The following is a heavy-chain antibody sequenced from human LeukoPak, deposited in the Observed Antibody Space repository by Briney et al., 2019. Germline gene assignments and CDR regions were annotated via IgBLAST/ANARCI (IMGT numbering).Heavy chain of an antibody. CDR3: ARTARGYDILTGYYCTGPDY. D-gene: IGHD3-9*01. Sequence: GGSLRLSCAASGFTFSDYYMSWIRQAPGKGLEWVSYISSSGSTIYYADSVKGRFTISRDNAKNSLYLQMNSLRAEDTAVYYCARTARGYDILTGYYCTGPDYWGQGTLVTVSS. CDR1: GFTFSDYY. J-gene: IGHJ4*02. CDR2: ISSSGSTI. V-gene: IGHV3-11*01.